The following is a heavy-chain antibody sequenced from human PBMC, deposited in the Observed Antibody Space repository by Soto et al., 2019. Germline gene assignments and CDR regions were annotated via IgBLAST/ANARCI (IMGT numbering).Heavy chain of an antibody. D-gene: IGHD6-13*01. J-gene: IGHJ6*02. CDR3: ASIAAAGTYYYGMDV. CDR1: GGTFSSYA. V-gene: IGHV1-69*13. CDR2: IIPIFGTA. Sequence: ASVKVSCKASGGTFSSYAISWVRQAPGQGLEWMGGIIPIFGTANYAQKFQGRVTITADESTSTAYMELSSLRSEDTAVYYCASIAAAGTYYYGMDVWGQGTTVTVSS.